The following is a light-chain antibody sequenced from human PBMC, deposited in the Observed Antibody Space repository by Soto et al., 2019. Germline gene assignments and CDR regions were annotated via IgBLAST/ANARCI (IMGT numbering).Light chain of an antibody. CDR2: KAY. CDR3: QQYNSYWT. CDR1: QSISSW. Sequence: DIQMTQSPSTLSASVGDRVTITCRASQSISSWLAWYQQKPGKAPKLLIYKAYSLESVVPTRFSGSGAGTEFTLTISSLQPDYFATYYCQQYNSYWTFGQGTKVEIK. J-gene: IGKJ1*01. V-gene: IGKV1-5*03.